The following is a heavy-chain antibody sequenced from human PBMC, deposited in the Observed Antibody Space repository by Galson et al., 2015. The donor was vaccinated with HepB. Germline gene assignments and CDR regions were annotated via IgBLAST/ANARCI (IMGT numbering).Heavy chain of an antibody. CDR1: GYTFTSYV. CDR2: INAGTGNT. J-gene: IGHJ4*02. D-gene: IGHD5-24*01. V-gene: IGHV1-3*01. Sequence: SVKVSCKASGYTFTSYVIHWVRQAPGQRLEWMGWINAGTGNTKYSQKFQGRVTITRDTSASTAYMELSSLRSEDTAVYYCAVRREGYLWGQGTLVTVSS. CDR3: AVRREGYL.